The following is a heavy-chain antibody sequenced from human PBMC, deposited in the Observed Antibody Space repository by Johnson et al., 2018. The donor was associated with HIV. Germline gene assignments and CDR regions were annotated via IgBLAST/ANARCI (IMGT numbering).Heavy chain of an antibody. CDR1: GFTFSSYW. V-gene: IGHV3-30*02. CDR3: AKDGSSSWYNGAFDI. D-gene: IGHD6-13*01. Sequence: QVQLVESGGGVVQPGRSLRLSCAASGFTFSSYWMHWVRQAPGKGLVWVAFIRYDGSNKYYADSVKCRFTISRDNSKNTLYLQMNSLRAEDTAVYYCAKDGSSSWYNGAFDIWGQGTMVTVSS. CDR2: IRYDGSNK. J-gene: IGHJ3*02.